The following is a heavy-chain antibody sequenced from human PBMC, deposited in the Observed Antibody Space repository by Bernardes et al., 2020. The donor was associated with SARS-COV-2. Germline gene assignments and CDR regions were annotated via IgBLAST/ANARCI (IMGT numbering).Heavy chain of an antibody. Sequence: GGSLRLSCAASGFTFNSYWMHWVRQAPGKGLVWVSRINSDGSSTIYADSVKGRFTISRDNAKNTLYLQMNSLRAEDTAVYYCTSIITLIPMWGQGTLVTVSS. CDR2: INSDGSST. V-gene: IGHV3-74*01. CDR3: TSIITLIPM. J-gene: IGHJ1*01. D-gene: IGHD3-22*01. CDR1: GFTFNSYW.